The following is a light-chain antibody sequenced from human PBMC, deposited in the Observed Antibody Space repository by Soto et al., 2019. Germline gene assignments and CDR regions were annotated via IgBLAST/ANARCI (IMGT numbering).Light chain of an antibody. CDR2: SNN. CDR3: AAWDDSLNAFWV. V-gene: IGLV1-44*01. Sequence: QSVLTQPPSASGTPGQRVTISCSGSSSNIGSNTVNWYQQLPGTAPKLLIYSNNQRPSGVPDRFSGSKSGTSASLAISGLQSEDEADYYCAAWDDSLNAFWVVVGGTKLTVL. J-gene: IGLJ3*02. CDR1: SSNIGSNT.